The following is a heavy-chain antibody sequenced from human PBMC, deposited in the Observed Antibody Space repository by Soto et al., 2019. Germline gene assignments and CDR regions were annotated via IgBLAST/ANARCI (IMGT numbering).Heavy chain of an antibody. CDR3: ARLGSGWYGRYFDL. J-gene: IGHJ2*01. CDR2: INPSGGST. Sequence: QVQLVQSGAEVKKPGASVTVSCKASAYNFTTYYMHWVRQAPGQGLEWMGIINPSGGSTNYAQNFQGRVTMTRDTSSSTVYMELRSLRSMDTAVYYCARLGSGWYGRYFDLWCRGTLVTVSS. CDR1: AYNFTTYY. V-gene: IGHV1-46*01. D-gene: IGHD6-19*01.